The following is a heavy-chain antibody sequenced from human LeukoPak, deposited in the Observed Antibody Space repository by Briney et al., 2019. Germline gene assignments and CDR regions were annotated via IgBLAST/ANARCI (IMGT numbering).Heavy chain of an antibody. D-gene: IGHD6-13*01. CDR1: GGSMSSYH. Sequence: PSETLSLTCIVSGGSMSSYHWSWIRQPAGKGLEWIGRMYTDGSTNYNPFLNSRVTMSVDTSKKHFSLRPNSVTAADTAVYYCATYDQKLAFDNWGQGTLVTVSS. J-gene: IGHJ4*02. CDR2: MYTDGST. CDR3: ATYDQKLAFDN. V-gene: IGHV4-4*07.